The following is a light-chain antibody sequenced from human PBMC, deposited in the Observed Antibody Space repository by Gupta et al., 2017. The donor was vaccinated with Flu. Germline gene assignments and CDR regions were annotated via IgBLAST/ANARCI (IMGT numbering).Light chain of an antibody. CDR2: DVS. J-gene: IGLJ2*01. V-gene: IGLV2-14*01. CDR3: SSYTSGSTLVVA. Sequence: QSALTQPASVSGSPGQSITISCTGTISDVGGYNSVSWYQQRPGTAPKLMIYDVSNRPSGISNRFSGSKSGNTASLTISGLQAEAEADYYCSSYTSGSTLVVAFGGGTKLTVL. CDR1: ISDVGGYNS.